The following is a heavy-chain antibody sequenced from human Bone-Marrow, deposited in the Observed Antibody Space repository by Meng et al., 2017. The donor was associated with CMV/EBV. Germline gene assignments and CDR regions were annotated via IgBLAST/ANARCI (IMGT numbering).Heavy chain of an antibody. CDR2: TYYRSKWYS. CDR3: TRDQYGLLGY. V-gene: IGHV6-1*01. CDR1: GDSVSSNSAA. D-gene: IGHD5-18*01. Sequence: SQTLSLTCAISGDSVSSNSAAWNWIRQSPSRGLEWLGRTYYRSKWYSDYAVSVKSRISINVDTSKNQFTLQLNSVTPEDTAVYYCTRDQYGLLGYWGQGTLVTVSS. J-gene: IGHJ4*02.